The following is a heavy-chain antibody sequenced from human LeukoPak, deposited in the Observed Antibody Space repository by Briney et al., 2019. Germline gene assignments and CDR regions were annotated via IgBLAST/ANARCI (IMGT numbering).Heavy chain of an antibody. CDR1: GFTFSDYY. CDR2: ISSSSSTI. Sequence: GGSLRLSCAASGFTFSDYYMSWLRQAPGKGLEWVSYISSSSSTIYYADSVKGRFTISRDNAKNSLYLQMNSLRAEDTAVYYCARDQRGNYDILTGYSDWGQGTLVTVSS. J-gene: IGHJ4*02. CDR3: ARDQRGNYDILTGYSD. V-gene: IGHV3-11*01. D-gene: IGHD3-9*01.